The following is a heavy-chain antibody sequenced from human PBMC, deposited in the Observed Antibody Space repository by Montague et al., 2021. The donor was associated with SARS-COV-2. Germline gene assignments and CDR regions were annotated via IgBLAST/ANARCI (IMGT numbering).Heavy chain of an antibody. Sequence: SETLSLTCVVHGGSFSSYSWNWIRQPPGKGLEWIGEIHHGGSTNYSPSLKSRVTISADTSKNQFSLKLTSVAAADTAVYYCARLGDGVVPSPILGVGPYYSYYYMDVWGKGTTVTVSS. CDR1: GGSFSSYS. CDR2: IHHGGST. V-gene: IGHV4-34*01. J-gene: IGHJ6*03. D-gene: IGHD3-10*01. CDR3: ARLGDGVVPSPILGVGPYYSYYYMDV.